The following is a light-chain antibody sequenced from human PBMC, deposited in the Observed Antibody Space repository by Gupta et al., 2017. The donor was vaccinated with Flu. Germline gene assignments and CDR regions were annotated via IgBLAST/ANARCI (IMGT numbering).Light chain of an antibody. CDR1: SPNIGAGYD. V-gene: IGLV1-40*01. J-gene: IGLJ3*02. Sequence: QSVLTQPPSVSGAPGQRVTTSCTGTSPNIGAGYDVHWYQQLPGTAPKLLIYGNSNLPSGVPDRFSGSKSGTSASLAITGLQAEDEADYYCPSYDSSLSGSVFGGGTKLTVL. CDR3: PSYDSSLSGSV. CDR2: GNS.